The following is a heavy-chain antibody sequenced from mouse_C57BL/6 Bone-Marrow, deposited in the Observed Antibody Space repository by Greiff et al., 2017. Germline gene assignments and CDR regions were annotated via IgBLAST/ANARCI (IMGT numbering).Heavy chain of an antibody. J-gene: IGHJ1*03. CDR2: IYPRGGST. V-gene: IGHV1-85*01. D-gene: IGHD1-1*01. CDR1: GYTFTSYD. CDR3: ARLEFDGSSGDWYFDV. Sequence: VQLQQSGPELVKPGASVKLSCKASGYTFTSYDINWVKQRPGQGLEWIGWIYPRGGSTKYNEKFKGKATLTVDTSSSTAYMERHSLTSEGSAVYFCARLEFDGSSGDWYFDVWGTGTTVTVSS.